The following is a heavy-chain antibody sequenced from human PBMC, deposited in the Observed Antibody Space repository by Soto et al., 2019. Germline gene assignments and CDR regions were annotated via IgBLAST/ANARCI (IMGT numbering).Heavy chain of an antibody. J-gene: IGHJ4*02. CDR2: IYYSGST. D-gene: IGHD6-13*01. Sequence: PSETLSLTCTVSGGSISSSSYYWGWIRQPPGKGLEWIGSIYYSGSTYYNPSLKSRVTISVDTSKNQFSLKLSSVTTADTAVYYCARISADRSSWFVTSFDYWGQGTLVTVSS. CDR1: GGSISSSSYY. CDR3: ARISADRSSWFVTSFDY. V-gene: IGHV4-39*01.